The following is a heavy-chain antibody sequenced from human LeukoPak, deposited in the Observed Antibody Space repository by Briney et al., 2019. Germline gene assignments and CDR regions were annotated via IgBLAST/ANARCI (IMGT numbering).Heavy chain of an antibody. CDR1: GFTFGSYW. V-gene: IGHV3-7*01. Sequence: PGGSLRLSCAASGFTFGSYWMSWVRQAPGKGLEWVANIKQDGSEKYYVDSVKGRFTISRDNAKNSLYLQMNSLRAEDTAVYYCARGYDFWSGYPGGVDYWGQGTLVTVSS. D-gene: IGHD3-3*01. J-gene: IGHJ4*02. CDR3: ARGYDFWSGYPGGVDY. CDR2: IKQDGSEK.